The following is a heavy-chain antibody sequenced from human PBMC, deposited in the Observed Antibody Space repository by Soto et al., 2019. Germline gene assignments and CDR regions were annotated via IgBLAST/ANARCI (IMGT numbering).Heavy chain of an antibody. CDR3: ARVPAP. V-gene: IGHV4-30-2*01. CDR2: IYHSGTT. Sequence: QLQLQESGSGLVKPSQTLSLTCAVSGGSISSGGYSWSWFRQPPGKGLEWSGYIYHSGTTYYNPPLASRVTIAVDRSKSQFSLKLSSVTAAAPAVYYCARVPAPWGQGTLVTVSS. CDR1: GGSISSGGYS. J-gene: IGHJ4*02.